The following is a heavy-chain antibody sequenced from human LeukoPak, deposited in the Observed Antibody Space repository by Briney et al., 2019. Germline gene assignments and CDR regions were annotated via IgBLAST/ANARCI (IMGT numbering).Heavy chain of an antibody. D-gene: IGHD6-25*01. CDR3: ASTARLFQH. Sequence: SETPSLTCTVSGGSISSFYWSWIRQSPGKGLECIGYIFHNGDINYNPSLKSRVTITMDTSKNLFSLRLSSVTAADTAVYFCASTARLFQHWGQGALVTVSS. V-gene: IGHV4-59*08. CDR1: GGSISSFY. CDR2: IFHNGDI. J-gene: IGHJ4*02.